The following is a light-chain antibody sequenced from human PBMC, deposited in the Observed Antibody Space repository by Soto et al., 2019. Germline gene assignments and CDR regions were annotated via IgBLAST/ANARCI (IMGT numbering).Light chain of an antibody. V-gene: IGLV1-40*01. CDR1: TSNIGAGYD. CDR2: GNN. Sequence: QSVLTQPPSVSGAPGQRVTISCTGRTSNIGAGYDVHWYQQLPGTAPKLLIYGNNNRPSGVPDRFSGSKSGTSASLAIAGLQAEDEAEYYCQSHDSSRSGHVVFGGGTKGPS. J-gene: IGLJ2*01. CDR3: QSHDSSRSGHVV.